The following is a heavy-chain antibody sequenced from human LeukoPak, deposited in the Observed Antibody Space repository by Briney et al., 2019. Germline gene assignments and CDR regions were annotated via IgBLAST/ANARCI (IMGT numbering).Heavy chain of an antibody. V-gene: IGHV3-30*18. D-gene: IGHD2-15*01. Sequence: GGSLRLSCAASGFTFSSYGMHWVRQAPGKGLEWVAVISYDGSNKYYADSVKGRFTISRDNSKNTLYLQMNSLRAEDTAVYYCAKDGASGGSEKDYYYYYMDVWGKGTTVTVSS. CDR1: GFTFSSYG. J-gene: IGHJ6*03. CDR3: AKDGASGGSEKDYYYYYMDV. CDR2: ISYDGSNK.